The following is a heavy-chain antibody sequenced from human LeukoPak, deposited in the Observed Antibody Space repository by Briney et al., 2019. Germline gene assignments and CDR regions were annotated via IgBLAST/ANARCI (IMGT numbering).Heavy chain of an antibody. D-gene: IGHD1-1*01. J-gene: IGHJ2*01. CDR2: IKHDGSEE. Sequence: GGSLRLSCAASGFTFNIFWMSWVRQAPGKGLEWVANIKHDGSEEYYGDSVRGRFTISRDNAKKTLYLQMNNMRAEDTAVYYCAKGGPITTAGNWYFDLWGRGSLVTVSS. CDR3: AKGGPITTAGNWYFDL. V-gene: IGHV3-7*05. CDR1: GFTFNIFW.